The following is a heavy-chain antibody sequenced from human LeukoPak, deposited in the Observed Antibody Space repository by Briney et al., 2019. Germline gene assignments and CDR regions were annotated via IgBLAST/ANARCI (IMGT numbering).Heavy chain of an antibody. CDR1: GGSISGSNYY. CDR3: ASGRNLDAFEI. V-gene: IGHV4-39*01. D-gene: IGHD2/OR15-2a*01. CDR2: IYYSGST. J-gene: IGHJ3*02. Sequence: SGTLSLTCAVSGGSISGSNYYWGWIRQPPGKGPEWTGSIYYSGSTYYKPSLKSRVSVSADTSKNKFSLKLSSVTAADTAVYYCASGRNLDAFEIWGQGTMVTVSS.